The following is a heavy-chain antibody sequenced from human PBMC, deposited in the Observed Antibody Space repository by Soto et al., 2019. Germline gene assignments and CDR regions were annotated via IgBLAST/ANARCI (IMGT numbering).Heavy chain of an antibody. D-gene: IGHD5-18*01. CDR1: GGTFSSYT. CDR2: IIPILGIA. Sequence: QVQLVQSGAEVKKPGSSVKVSCKASGGTFSSYTISWVRQAPGQGLEWMGRIIPILGIANYAQKFQGRVKIPADKSTSTAYMELRRLRSEETAVYYCARDIGYSYGYGWFDPWGQGTLVTVSS. V-gene: IGHV1-69*08. J-gene: IGHJ5*02. CDR3: ARDIGYSYGYGWFDP.